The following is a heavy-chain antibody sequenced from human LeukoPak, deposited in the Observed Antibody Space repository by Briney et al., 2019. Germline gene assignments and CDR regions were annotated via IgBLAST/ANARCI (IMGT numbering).Heavy chain of an antibody. CDR1: GGSISSYY. V-gene: IGHV4-59*01. CDR2: IYYSGST. J-gene: IGHJ3*02. CDR3: ARYRNEALFAFDI. Sequence: SETLSLTCTVSGGSISSYYWSWIRQPPGKGLEWIGYIYYSGSTNYNPSLKSRVSISVDTSKNQFSLKLSSVTAADTAMYYCARYRNEALFAFDIWGQGTMVTVSS. D-gene: IGHD1-14*01.